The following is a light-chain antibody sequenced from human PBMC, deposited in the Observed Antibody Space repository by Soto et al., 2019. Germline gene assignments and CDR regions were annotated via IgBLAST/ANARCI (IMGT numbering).Light chain of an antibody. J-gene: IGLJ1*01. CDR2: EVS. CDR3: SSYTSSNTLV. Sequence: QSVLTQPASVSASPGQSITISCTGTSSDVSGYNYVSWYQQHPGKAPKLMIYEVSNRPSGVSNRFSGSKSGNTASLTISGLQAEDEADYYCSSYTSSNTLVFGTGTKVTVL. V-gene: IGLV2-14*01. CDR1: SSDVSGYNY.